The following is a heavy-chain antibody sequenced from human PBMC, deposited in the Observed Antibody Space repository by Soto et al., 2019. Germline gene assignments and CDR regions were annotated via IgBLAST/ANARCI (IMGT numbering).Heavy chain of an antibody. J-gene: IGHJ4*02. D-gene: IGHD2-2*01. V-gene: IGHV3-23*01. CDR3: AKSSVVIPDASWDFVS. CDR2: ISGNSGST. Sequence: GGSLRLSCAASGFTFNNYALSWVRQSPGEGLTWVSSISGNSGSTYYADSVKVRFTISRDNSKSTLFLQMNSLRAEDTAVYYCAKSSVVIPDASWDFVSWGQGTLLIVSS. CDR1: GFTFNNYA.